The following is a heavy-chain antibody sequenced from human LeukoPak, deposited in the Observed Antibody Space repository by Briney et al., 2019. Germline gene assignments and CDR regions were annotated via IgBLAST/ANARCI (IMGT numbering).Heavy chain of an antibody. J-gene: IGHJ4*02. CDR2: VIPNLGIV. CDR1: GGISTTYA. Sequence: SVKVSCKTSGGISTTYAITWVRQAPGQGLGWMGRVIPNLGIVTYAQKFQGKVAIVADKSTSTTYMELTRLTSDDTAVYYCAGSPPFLPPGTLDHWGQGTLVTVSS. CDR3: AGSPPFLPPGTLDH. V-gene: IGHV1-69*04. D-gene: IGHD3-10*01.